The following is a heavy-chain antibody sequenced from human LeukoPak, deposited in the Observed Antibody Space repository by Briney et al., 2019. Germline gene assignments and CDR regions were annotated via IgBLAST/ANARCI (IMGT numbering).Heavy chain of an antibody. CDR3: ARQGPNLTVIVATAVEY. J-gene: IGHJ4*02. Sequence: SETLSLTCTVSGGSISSGDYYWSWIRQPPGKGLEWIGSIYDSGSTYYNPSLKSRVTISVDTSKNQFSLKLSSVTAADTAVYYCARQGPNLTVIVATAVEYWGQGTLVTVSS. CDR1: GGSISSGDYY. V-gene: IGHV4-39*01. CDR2: IYDSGST. D-gene: IGHD2/OR15-2a*01.